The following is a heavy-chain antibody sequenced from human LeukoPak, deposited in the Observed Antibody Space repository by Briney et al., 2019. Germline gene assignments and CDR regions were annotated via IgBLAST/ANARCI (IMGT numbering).Heavy chain of an antibody. D-gene: IGHD3-22*01. CDR3: ARVRYYYDSSANGGAFDI. CDR1: GFTFSSYE. J-gene: IGHJ3*02. CDR2: ISSSGSTI. Sequence: GGSLRLSCAASGFTFSSYEMNWVRQAPGKGLEWVSYISSSGSTIYYADSVKGRFTISRDNAKNSLYLQMNSLRAEDTAVYCCARVRYYYDSSANGGAFDIWGQGTMVTVSS. V-gene: IGHV3-48*03.